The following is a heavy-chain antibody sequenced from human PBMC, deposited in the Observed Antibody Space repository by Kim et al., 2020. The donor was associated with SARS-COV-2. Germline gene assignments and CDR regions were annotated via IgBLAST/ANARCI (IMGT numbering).Heavy chain of an antibody. CDR3: SRVRGRPPNDYYYYGMDV. J-gene: IGHJ6*02. D-gene: IGHD1-1*01. CDR2: TYYRSKWYN. CDR1: GDSVSSNSAA. Sequence: SQTLSLTCAISGDSVSSNSAAWNWIRQSPSRGLEWLGRTYYRSKWYNDYAVSVKSRITINPDTSKNQFSLQLNSVTPEDTAVYYCSRVRGRPPNDYYYYGMDVWGQGTTVTVSS. V-gene: IGHV6-1*01.